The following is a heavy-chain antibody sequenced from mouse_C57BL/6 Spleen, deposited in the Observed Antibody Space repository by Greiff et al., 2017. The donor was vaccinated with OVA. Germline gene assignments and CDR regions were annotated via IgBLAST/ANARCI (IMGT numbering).Heavy chain of an antibody. CDR1: GFTFSSYA. J-gene: IGHJ3*01. CDR3: ARAGGNYPFAY. CDR2: ISDGGSYT. D-gene: IGHD2-1*01. Sequence: EVKLVESGGGLVKPGGSLKLSCAASGFTFSSYAMSWVRQTPEKRLEWVATISDGGSYTYYPDNVKGRFTISRDNAKNNLYLQMSHLKSEDTAMYYCARAGGNYPFAYWGQGTLVTVSA. V-gene: IGHV5-4*03.